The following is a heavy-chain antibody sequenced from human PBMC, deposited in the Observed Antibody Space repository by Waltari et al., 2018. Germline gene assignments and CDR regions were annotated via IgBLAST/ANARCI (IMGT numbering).Heavy chain of an antibody. D-gene: IGHD4-4*01. CDR1: GYTFSAYY. Sequence: LVQSGAEVKKPGASVRVSCKTSGYTFSAYYIHWVRQAPAQGLEWMGWINPRNGETKYIQKFHGRVTMTRDTSINTAYMELSSLIIDDTAVYYCAWEGSHLTTVNDYWGQGTLVIVSS. V-gene: IGHV1-2*02. CDR2: INPRNGET. CDR3: AWEGSHLTTVNDY. J-gene: IGHJ4*02.